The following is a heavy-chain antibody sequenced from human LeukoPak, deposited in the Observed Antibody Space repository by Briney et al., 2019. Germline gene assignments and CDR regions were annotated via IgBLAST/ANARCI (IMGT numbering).Heavy chain of an antibody. J-gene: IGHJ6*02. CDR2: DYYSGSI. V-gene: IGHV4-59*12. CDR3: ARDRYDSSGYHGMDV. D-gene: IGHD3-22*01. CDR1: GGFINDYY. Sequence: SETLSLTCTVSGGFINDYYWNWIRQPPGQGLEWIGYDYYSGSINYSPSLKSRVTISVDTSKNQFSLKLNYVTDADTALYYCARDRYDSSGYHGMDVWGQGTTVTVSS.